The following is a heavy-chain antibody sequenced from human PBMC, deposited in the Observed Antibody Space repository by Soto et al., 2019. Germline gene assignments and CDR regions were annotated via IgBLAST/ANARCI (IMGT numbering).Heavy chain of an antibody. J-gene: IGHJ6*02. CDR3: ARDLLPSADPKFDSSSWPSLPWIQLWLSQDYYYGMDV. CDR1: GFTFSSYA. V-gene: IGHV3-30-3*01. D-gene: IGHD5-18*01. Sequence: QVQLVESGGGVVQPGRSLRLSCAASGFTFSSYAMHWVRQAPGKGLEWVAVISYDGSNKYYADSVKGRFTISRDNSKNTLYLQMNSLRAEDTAVYYCARDLLPSADPKFDSSSWPSLPWIQLWLSQDYYYGMDVWGQGTTVTVSS. CDR2: ISYDGSNK.